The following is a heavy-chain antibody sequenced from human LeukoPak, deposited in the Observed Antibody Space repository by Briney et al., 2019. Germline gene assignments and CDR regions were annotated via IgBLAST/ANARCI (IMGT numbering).Heavy chain of an antibody. Sequence: ASEKVSCKASGYTFTSYYMHWVRQAPEQGFEWMGIINPSGGSTSYAQKFQGRVTMTRDTSTSTVYMELSSLRSEDTAVYYCASLGATAEGSDYWGQGTLVTVSS. CDR1: GYTFTSYY. V-gene: IGHV1-46*01. D-gene: IGHD1-26*01. CDR3: ASLGATAEGSDY. J-gene: IGHJ4*02. CDR2: INPSGGST.